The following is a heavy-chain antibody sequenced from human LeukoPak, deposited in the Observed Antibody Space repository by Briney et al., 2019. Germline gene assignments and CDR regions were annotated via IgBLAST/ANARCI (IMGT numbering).Heavy chain of an antibody. D-gene: IGHD6-6*01. CDR2: ISGSGSST. Sequence: PGGSLRLSCAASGFTFSTYAMTWVRQAPGKGLEWVSSISGSGSSTYYRDSERGRFTISRDSSKNTVYLQMNSLRADDTAIYYCAATRSSKPGRYYFDFWGQGILVTLSS. CDR3: AATRSSKPGRYYFDF. J-gene: IGHJ4*02. CDR1: GFTFSTYA. V-gene: IGHV3-23*01.